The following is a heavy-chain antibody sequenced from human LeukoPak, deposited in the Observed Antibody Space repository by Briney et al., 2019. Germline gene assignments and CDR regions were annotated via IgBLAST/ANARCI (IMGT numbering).Heavy chain of an antibody. J-gene: IGHJ6*03. Sequence: PGGSLRLFCAASGFTFSSYSMNWVRQAPGKGLEWVSSISSSSSYIYYAYSVKGRFTISRDNAKNSLYLQMNSLRAEDTAVYYCARGDSSSWYYHYYYYMDVWGKGTTVTVSS. D-gene: IGHD6-13*01. CDR3: ARGDSSSWYYHYYYYMDV. V-gene: IGHV3-21*01. CDR1: GFTFSSYS. CDR2: ISSSSSYI.